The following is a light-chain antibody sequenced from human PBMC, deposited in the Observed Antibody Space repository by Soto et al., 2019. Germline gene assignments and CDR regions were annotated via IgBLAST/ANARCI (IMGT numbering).Light chain of an antibody. Sequence: QSALTQPRSVSGSPGQSVTISCTGTSSDVGGYNYVSWYQQHPGKAPKLMIYDVSTRPSGVPDRFSGSKSGNTASLTISGLQAEDEAYYYCCSYAGNDYVFGTGTKLTVL. CDR1: SSDVGGYNY. V-gene: IGLV2-11*01. CDR2: DVS. CDR3: CSYAGNDYV. J-gene: IGLJ1*01.